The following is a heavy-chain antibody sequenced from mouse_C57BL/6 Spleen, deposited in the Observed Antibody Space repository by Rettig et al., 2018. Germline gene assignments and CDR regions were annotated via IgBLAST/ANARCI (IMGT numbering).Heavy chain of an antibody. CDR2: ISYDGSN. J-gene: IGHJ4*01. CDR1: GYSITSGYY. Sequence: VKPSQSLSLTCSVTGYSITSGYYWNWIRQFPGNKLEWMGYISYDGSNNYNPSLKNRISITRDTSKNQFFLKLNSVTTEDTATYYCARYYDGYYPYAMDYWGQGTSVTVSS. CDR3: ARYYDGYYPYAMDY. D-gene: IGHD2-3*01. V-gene: IGHV3-6*01.